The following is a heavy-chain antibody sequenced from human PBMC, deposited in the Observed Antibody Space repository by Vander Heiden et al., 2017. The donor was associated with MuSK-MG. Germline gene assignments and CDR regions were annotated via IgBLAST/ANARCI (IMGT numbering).Heavy chain of an antibody. Sequence: QVQLQQWGAGLLKPSETLSLTCAVYGGSFSGYYWSWIRQPPGKGLEWIGEINHSGSTNYNPSLKSRVTISIDTSKNQFSLKLSSVTAADTAVYYCARGTPLVVMDNRYYFDYWGQGTLVTVSS. CDR3: ARGTPLVVMDNRYYFDY. D-gene: IGHD3-22*01. J-gene: IGHJ4*02. V-gene: IGHV4-34*01. CDR2: INHSGST. CDR1: GGSFSGYY.